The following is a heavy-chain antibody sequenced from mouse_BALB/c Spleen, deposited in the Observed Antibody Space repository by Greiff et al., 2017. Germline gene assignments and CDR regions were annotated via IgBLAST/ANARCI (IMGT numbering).Heavy chain of an antibody. CDR1: GFTFSSFG. CDR2: ISSGSSTI. D-gene: IGHD3-1*01. V-gene: IGHV5-17*02. CDR3: ARDPGPYYFDY. Sequence: EVQLQESGGGLVQPGGSRKLSCAASGFTFSSFGMHWVRQAPEKGLEWVAYISSGSSTIYYADTVKGRFTISRDNPKNTLFLQMTSLRSEDTAMYYCARDPGPYYFDYWGQGTTLTVSS. J-gene: IGHJ2*01.